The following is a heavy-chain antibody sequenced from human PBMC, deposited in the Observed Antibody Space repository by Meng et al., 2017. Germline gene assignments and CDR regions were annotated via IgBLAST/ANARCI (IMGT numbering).Heavy chain of an antibody. CDR1: GYTFTSYY. V-gene: IGHV1-46*01. CDR3: ARDPYYYGSGSYYSGYYYYGMDV. Sequence: ASVKVSCKASGYTFTSYYMHWVRQAPGQGLEWMGIINPSGGSTSYAQKFQGRVTMTRDTSTSTVYMELSSLRSEDTAVYYCARDPYYYGSGSYYSGYYYYGMDVWGQGTTVTVS. CDR2: INPSGGST. D-gene: IGHD3-10*01. J-gene: IGHJ6*02.